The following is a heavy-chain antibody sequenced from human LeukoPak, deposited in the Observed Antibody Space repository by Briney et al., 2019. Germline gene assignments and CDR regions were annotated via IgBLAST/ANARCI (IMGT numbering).Heavy chain of an antibody. CDR2: ISYDGSNK. Sequence: GGSLRLSCAASGFTFSSYAMHWVRQAPGKGLEWVAVISYDGSNKYYADSVKGRFTISRDNSKNTLYLQMNSLRAEDTAVYYCARFYYDSSGYYFSGFDYWGQGTLVTVSS. CDR3: ARFYYDSSGYYFSGFDY. D-gene: IGHD3-22*01. V-gene: IGHV3-30*14. CDR1: GFTFSSYA. J-gene: IGHJ4*02.